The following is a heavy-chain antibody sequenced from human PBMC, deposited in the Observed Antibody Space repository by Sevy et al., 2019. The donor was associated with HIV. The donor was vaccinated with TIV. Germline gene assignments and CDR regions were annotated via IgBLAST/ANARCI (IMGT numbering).Heavy chain of an antibody. Sequence: GGSLRLSCAASGFTFSSYSMNWARQAPEKGLEWISFVSGNSGAINYADSVKGRFTISRDNAKNSLYLQMNSLRVDDTAVYYCAGDMGGSYTPLDYWGQGTLVTVSS. J-gene: IGHJ4*02. CDR2: VSGNSGAI. D-gene: IGHD3-10*01. CDR1: GFTFSSYS. V-gene: IGHV3-48*01. CDR3: AGDMGGSYTPLDY.